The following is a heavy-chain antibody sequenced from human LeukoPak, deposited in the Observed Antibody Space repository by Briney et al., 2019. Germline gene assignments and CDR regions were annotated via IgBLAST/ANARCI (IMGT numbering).Heavy chain of an antibody. CDR1: GGSFSGYY. Sequence: SETLSLTCAVYGGSFSGYYWSWIRQPPGKGLEWIGEINLSGSTNYNPPLKSRVTISVDTSKNQFSLKLTSVTAADTAVYYCARGVLDSLGTGCDYWGQGTLVTVSS. CDR2: INLSGST. D-gene: IGHD1-1*01. J-gene: IGHJ4*02. CDR3: ARGVLDSLGTGCDY. V-gene: IGHV4-34*01.